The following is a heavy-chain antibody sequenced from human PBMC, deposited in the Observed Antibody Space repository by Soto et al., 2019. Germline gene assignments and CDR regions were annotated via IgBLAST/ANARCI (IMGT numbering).Heavy chain of an antibody. Sequence: VQLQESGPGLVEPSQTLSLTCTVSGGSISSGGYYWSWIRQHPGKGLEWIGYIYYSGGTYYNPSLQIRVTISVATSNNQSSRKLSSVTAADTAVYYCPRAPLYPDYWGQGTLVTVSS. CDR2: IYYSGGT. CDR3: PRAPLYPDY. J-gene: IGHJ4*02. V-gene: IGHV4-31*03. CDR1: GGSISSGGYY. D-gene: IGHD2-2*02.